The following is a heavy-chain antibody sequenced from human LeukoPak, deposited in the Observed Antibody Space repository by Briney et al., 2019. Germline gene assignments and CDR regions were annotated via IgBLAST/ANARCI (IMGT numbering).Heavy chain of an antibody. CDR1: GFSFNTYG. V-gene: IGHV3-30*02. D-gene: IGHD6-13*01. CDR3: AKSPYRGGSSWTEFDY. Sequence: GGSLRLSCAASGFSFNTYGMHWVRQAPGKGLEWVAFIRYDGSDKYYAEFVKGRFTISRDSSKNTVYLQMNSLRDEDTAVYYCAKSPYRGGSSWTEFDYWGQGTLVTVSS. J-gene: IGHJ4*02. CDR2: IRYDGSDK.